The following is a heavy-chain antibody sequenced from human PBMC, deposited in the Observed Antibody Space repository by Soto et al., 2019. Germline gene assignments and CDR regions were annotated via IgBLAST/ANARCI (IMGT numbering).Heavy chain of an antibody. CDR2: IRNKVNHYTT. V-gene: IGHV3-72*01. J-gene: IGHJ3*02. CDR3: AREGMADSGAFDI. Sequence: EVQLVESGGGLVQPGGSLRLSCAASGTTFSDHYMDWVRQAPGKGLEWVGRIRNKVNHYTTQYAASVKGRFTLSRDDSKNSVYLQMNSLDTEDTAVYYCAREGMADSGAFDIWGPGAMVTVSS. CDR1: GTTFSDHY. D-gene: IGHD6-19*01.